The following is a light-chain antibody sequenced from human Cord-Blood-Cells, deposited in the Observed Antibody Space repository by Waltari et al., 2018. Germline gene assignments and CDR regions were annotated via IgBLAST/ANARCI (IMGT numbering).Light chain of an antibody. CDR3: MQALQTPWT. Sequence: DIVMTQSPLSLPVTTGEPASISCRSSQSLLHSNGYNYLDWYLQKPGQPPQLLIYLGSNRASGVPDRFSGSGSGTDFTLKISRVEAEDVGVYYCMQALQTPWTFGQGTKVEIK. V-gene: IGKV2-28*01. CDR2: LGS. J-gene: IGKJ1*01. CDR1: QSLLHSNGYNY.